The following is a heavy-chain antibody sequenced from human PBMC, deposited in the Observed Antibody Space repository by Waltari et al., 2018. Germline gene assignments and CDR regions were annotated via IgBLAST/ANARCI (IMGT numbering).Heavy chain of an antibody. CDR1: GFTFSSYR. V-gene: IGHV3-7*01. CDR2: IKKDGSGK. D-gene: IGHD3-22*01. J-gene: IGHJ4*02. CDR3: ARRKSRTYYYGSSGYPDY. Sequence: EVQLVESGGGLVQPGGSLRLSCAASGFTFSSYRMSWVRQAPGKGREWVANIKKDGSGKYYVDSVKGRFTISRDNAKNALYLQMNSLRAEDTAVYYCARRKSRTYYYGSSGYPDYWGQGTLVTVSS.